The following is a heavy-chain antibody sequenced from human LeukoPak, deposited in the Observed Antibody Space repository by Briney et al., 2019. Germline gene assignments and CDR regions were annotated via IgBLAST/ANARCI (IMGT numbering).Heavy chain of an antibody. Sequence: ASVKVSCKASGYTFTGYYMHWVRQAPGQGLEWMGRINPNSGGTNYAQKFQGRVTMTRDTSISTAYMELSRLRSADTAVYYCARGTVGATVFVYWGQGTLVTVSS. J-gene: IGHJ4*02. D-gene: IGHD1-26*01. CDR3: ARGTVGATVFVY. CDR2: INPNSGGT. CDR1: GYTFTGYY. V-gene: IGHV1-2*06.